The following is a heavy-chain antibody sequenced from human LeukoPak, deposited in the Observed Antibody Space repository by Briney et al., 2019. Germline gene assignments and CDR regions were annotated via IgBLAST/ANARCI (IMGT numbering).Heavy chain of an antibody. V-gene: IGHV1-2*02. J-gene: IGHJ4*02. CDR3: ARDPDPLDWGSFRYFDY. CDR2: INPNSGGT. Sequence: ASVKVSCKASGYTFTGYYMHWVRQAPGQGLGWMGWINPNSGGTNYAQKFQGRVTMTRDTSISTAYMELSRLRSDDTAVYYCARDPDPLDWGSFRYFDYWGQGTLVTVSS. D-gene: IGHD3/OR15-3a*01. CDR1: GYTFTGYY.